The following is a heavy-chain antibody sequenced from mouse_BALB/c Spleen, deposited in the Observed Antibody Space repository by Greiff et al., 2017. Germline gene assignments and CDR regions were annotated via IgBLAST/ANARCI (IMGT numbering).Heavy chain of an antibody. CDR3: ARGGGPYFDV. Sequence: VQLQQSGAELVRPGALVKLSCKASGFNIKDYYMHWVKQRPEQGLEWIGWIDPENGNTIYDPKFQGKASITADTSSNTAYLQLSSLTSEDTAVYYCARGGGPYFDVWGAGTTVTVSS. CDR2: IDPENGNT. CDR1: GFNIKDYY. J-gene: IGHJ1*01. V-gene: IGHV14-1*02.